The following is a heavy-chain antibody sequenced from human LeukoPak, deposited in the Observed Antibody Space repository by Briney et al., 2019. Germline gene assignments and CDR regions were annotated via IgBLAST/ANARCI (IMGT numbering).Heavy chain of an antibody. Sequence: SETLSLTCAVYGGSFSGYYWSWIRQPPGKGLEWIGEINHSGSTNYNPSLKSRVTMSVDTSKNQFSLKLSSVTAADTAVYYCARERDGVVVVPAATLYYYYYMDVWGKGTTVTVSS. CDR3: ARERDGVVVVPAATLYYYYYMDV. D-gene: IGHD2-2*01. V-gene: IGHV4-34*01. CDR2: INHSGST. J-gene: IGHJ6*03. CDR1: GGSFSGYY.